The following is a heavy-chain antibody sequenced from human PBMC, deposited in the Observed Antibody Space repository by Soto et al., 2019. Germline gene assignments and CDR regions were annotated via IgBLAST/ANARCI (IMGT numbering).Heavy chain of an antibody. CDR2: ISGSGDST. J-gene: IGHJ1*01. Sequence: GGSLRLSCAASGFTFSSYAMSWVRQAPGKGLEWVSGISGSGDSTYYADSVTGRFTISRDNSKNTLYLQMNSLRAEDTAVYYCAKGVPGIAVAGTGYFQHWGQGTLVTVSS. D-gene: IGHD6-19*01. CDR3: AKGVPGIAVAGTGYFQH. CDR1: GFTFSSYA. V-gene: IGHV3-23*01.